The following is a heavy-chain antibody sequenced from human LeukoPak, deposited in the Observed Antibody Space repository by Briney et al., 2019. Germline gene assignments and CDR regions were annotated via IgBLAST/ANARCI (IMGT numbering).Heavy chain of an antibody. CDR1: GFTFVDYG. V-gene: IGHV3-20*04. CDR3: ARDRLGPSFSVSHFDL. J-gene: IGHJ4*02. CDR2: INYNGAIT. Sequence: GGSMRLSCATSGFTFVDYGLSWVRRAPGKGLEWLCAINYNGAITDYADSVKGRFTISRDNAKNSLYLRMDSLRAEDTALYYCARDRLGPSFSVSHFDLWGQGTLVTVSS. D-gene: IGHD3-3*02.